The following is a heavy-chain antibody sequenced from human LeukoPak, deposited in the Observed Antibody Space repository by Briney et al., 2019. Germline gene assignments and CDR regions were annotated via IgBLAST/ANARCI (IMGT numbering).Heavy chain of an antibody. V-gene: IGHV3-11*04. CDR2: IRSSGSTI. D-gene: IGHD2-2*01. CDR1: GFTFSDYY. J-gene: IGHJ4*02. CDR3: ARVDCSGTSCYEFDY. Sequence: GGSLRLSCAASGFTFSDYYMSWIRQAPGKGREWVSYIRSSGSTIYYADSVKGRFTISRDNAKNSLYLQMNSLRAEDTAVYYCARVDCSGTSCYEFDYWGQGTLATVSS.